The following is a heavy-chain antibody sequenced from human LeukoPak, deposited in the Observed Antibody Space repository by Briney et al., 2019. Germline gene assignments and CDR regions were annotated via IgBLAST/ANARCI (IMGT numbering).Heavy chain of an antibody. CDR3: ASQQLQWRESYYFDY. Sequence: ASVKVSCKASGYIFTGYYMHWVRQAPGQGLEWMGWINPNSGGTKYAQKFQGRVTMTRDTSISTAYMELSRLGSDDTALYYCASQQLQWRESYYFDYGGQGTLGTVSS. D-gene: IGHD5-24*01. CDR2: INPNSGGT. CDR1: GYIFTGYY. V-gene: IGHV1-2*02. J-gene: IGHJ4*02.